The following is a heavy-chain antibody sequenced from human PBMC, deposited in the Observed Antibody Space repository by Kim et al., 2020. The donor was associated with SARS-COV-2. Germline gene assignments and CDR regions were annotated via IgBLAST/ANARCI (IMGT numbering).Heavy chain of an antibody. CDR3: VAYYYDISNYYSTDY. Sequence: GGSLRLSCAASGFTVSSNYMSWVRQAPGKGLEWVSVIYSGGSTYYADSVKGRFTISRDNSKNTLYLQMNNLIAEDTAVYYCVAYYYDISNYYSTDYWG. J-gene: IGHJ4*01. D-gene: IGHD3-22*01. CDR2: IYSGGST. CDR1: GFTVSSNY. V-gene: IGHV3-66*01.